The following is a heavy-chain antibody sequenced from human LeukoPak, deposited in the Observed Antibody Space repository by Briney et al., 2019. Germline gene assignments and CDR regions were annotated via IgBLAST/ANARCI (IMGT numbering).Heavy chain of an antibody. CDR3: AKGSSVVIPGYFDY. J-gene: IGHJ4*02. CDR1: GFTFDDHG. V-gene: IGHV3-20*04. CDR2: INWNGGST. D-gene: IGHD4-23*01. Sequence: PGGSLRLSCAASGFTFDDHGMSWVRQAPGKGLEWVSGINWNGGSTTYADSVKGRFTISRDNAKNSLYLQMNSLRAEDMALYYCAKGSSVVIPGYFDYWGQGTLVTVSS.